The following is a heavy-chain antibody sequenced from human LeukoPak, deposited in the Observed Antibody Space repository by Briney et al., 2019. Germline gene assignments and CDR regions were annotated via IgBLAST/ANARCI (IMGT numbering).Heavy chain of an antibody. Sequence: GGSLRLSCAASGFTFSSYAMNWVRQAPGKGLEWVSYISSSSSTIYYADSVKGRFTISRDNAKNSLYLQMNSLRAEDTAVYYCARVALWLNYYGMDVWGQGTTVTVSS. J-gene: IGHJ6*02. CDR2: ISSSSSTI. D-gene: IGHD3-10*01. CDR1: GFTFSSYA. CDR3: ARVALWLNYYGMDV. V-gene: IGHV3-48*04.